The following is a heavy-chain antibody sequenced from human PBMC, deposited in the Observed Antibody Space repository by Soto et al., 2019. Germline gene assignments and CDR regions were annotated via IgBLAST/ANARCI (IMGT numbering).Heavy chain of an antibody. Sequence: EVQLVESGGGLVQPGGSLRLSCAASGFTFSSYSMNWVRQAPGKGLEWVSYISSSSSTIYYADSVKGRFTISRDNAKNSLHLQKNSMRAEDTAVYYCARDDYDILTGYYWAGGEYYFDYWGQGTLVTVSS. CDR2: ISSSSSTI. D-gene: IGHD3-9*01. CDR1: GFTFSSYS. J-gene: IGHJ4*02. CDR3: ARDDYDILTGYYWAGGEYYFDY. V-gene: IGHV3-48*01.